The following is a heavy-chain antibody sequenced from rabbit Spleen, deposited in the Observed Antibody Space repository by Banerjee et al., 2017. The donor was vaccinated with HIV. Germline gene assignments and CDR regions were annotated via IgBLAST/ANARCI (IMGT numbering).Heavy chain of an antibody. V-gene: IGHV1S45*01. CDR3: AGGRDSNL. D-gene: IGHD2-1*01. J-gene: IGHJ4*01. Sequence: QQQLEESGGGLVKPGGTLTLTCTASGIDFSSAYYMCWVRQAPGKGLEWIACIWTSGSSTTYYASWARGRFTISRTSSTTVTLQLTSLTAADTATYFCAGGRDSNLWGPGTLVTVS. CDR2: IWTSGSSTT. CDR1: GIDFSSAYY.